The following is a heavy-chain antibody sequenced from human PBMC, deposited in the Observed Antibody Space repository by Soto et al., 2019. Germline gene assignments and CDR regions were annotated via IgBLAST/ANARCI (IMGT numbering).Heavy chain of an antibody. J-gene: IGHJ4*02. V-gene: IGHV4-59*08. Sequence: PSETLPLPCTASVGSVVGYYWSWIRQPPGKGLEWIGYIYYSGSTNYNPSLKSRVTMSVDTSNSQFSLKMSSVAAADTAVYYFARHSNRNYGLYYFDYWCLGALVTVSS. CDR2: IYYSGST. D-gene: IGHD4-4*01. CDR1: VGSVVGYY. CDR3: ARHSNRNYGLYYFDY.